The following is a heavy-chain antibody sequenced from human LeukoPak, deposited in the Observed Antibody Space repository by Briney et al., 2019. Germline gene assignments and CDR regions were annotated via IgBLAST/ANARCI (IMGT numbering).Heavy chain of an antibody. CDR1: GFIFDDYA. V-gene: IGHV3-9*01. CDR3: ARHRAYSYGYTYFDL. D-gene: IGHD5-18*01. J-gene: IGHJ2*01. CDR2: VNWNSGAI. Sequence: GGSLRLSCGGSGFIFDDYAMHWVRQAPGKGLEWVSGVNWNSGAIDYAESVKGRFTISRGNAKNSLYLQMNSLRTEDTALYFCARHRAYSYGYTYFDLWGRGTLVTVSS.